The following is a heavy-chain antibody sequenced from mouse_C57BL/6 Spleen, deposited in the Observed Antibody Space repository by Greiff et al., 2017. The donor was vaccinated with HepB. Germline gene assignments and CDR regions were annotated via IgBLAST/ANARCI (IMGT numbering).Heavy chain of an antibody. V-gene: IGHV3-6*01. CDR2: ISYDGSN. CDR3: ARSSPYYAMDY. Sequence: VQLKESGPGLVKPSQSLSLTCSVTGYSITSGYYWNWIRQFPGNQLEWMGYISYDGSNNYNPSLKNRISITRDTSKNQLFQKLNSVTTEDTATYYCARSSPYYAMDYWGQGTSVTVSS. D-gene: IGHD6-1*01. CDR1: GYSITSGYY. J-gene: IGHJ4*01.